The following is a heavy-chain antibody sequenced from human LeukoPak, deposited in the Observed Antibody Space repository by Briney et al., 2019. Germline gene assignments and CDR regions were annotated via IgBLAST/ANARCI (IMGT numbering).Heavy chain of an antibody. J-gene: IGHJ4*02. CDR2: IYYSGSS. CDR1: GGSISSTVYY. D-gene: IGHD3-10*01. V-gene: IGHV4-39*07. CDR3: ARDFYGSGIYFDY. Sequence: PSETLSLTCTVSGGSISSTVYYWGWIRQPPGNGLEWIGSIYYSGSSYYNPSLQSRVTISIDTSKNQFSLQLSSVTAADTAVYYCARDFYGSGIYFDYWGQGTLVTVSS.